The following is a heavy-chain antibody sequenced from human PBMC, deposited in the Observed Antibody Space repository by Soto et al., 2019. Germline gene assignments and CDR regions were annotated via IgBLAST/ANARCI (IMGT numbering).Heavy chain of an antibody. D-gene: IGHD4-17*01. CDR1: GSTFSSYW. V-gene: IGHV3-7*04. J-gene: IGHJ4*02. Sequence: EVQLVESGGGLVQPGGSLRLSCAASGSTFSSYWMSWVRQAPGKGLEWVANIKQDGSEKYYVDSVKGRFTISRDNAKNSLYLQMNSLRAEDTAVYYCARDLASTTIPNYWGQGTLVTVSS. CDR3: ARDLASTTIPNY. CDR2: IKQDGSEK.